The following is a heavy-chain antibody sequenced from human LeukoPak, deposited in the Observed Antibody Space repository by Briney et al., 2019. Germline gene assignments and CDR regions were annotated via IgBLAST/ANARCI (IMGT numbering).Heavy chain of an antibody. J-gene: IGHJ4*02. CDR1: GFSFSNYW. CDR3: ARSSTVTVPVDY. CDR2: IKQDGSEK. V-gene: IGHV3-7*03. Sequence: GGSLRLSCAAFGFSFSNYWMSWVRQAPGKGLEWVANIKQDGSEKYYVDSVKGRFTISRDNAKNSLYLQMNSLRAEDTAVYYCARSSTVTVPVDYWGQGTLVTVSS. D-gene: IGHD4-17*01.